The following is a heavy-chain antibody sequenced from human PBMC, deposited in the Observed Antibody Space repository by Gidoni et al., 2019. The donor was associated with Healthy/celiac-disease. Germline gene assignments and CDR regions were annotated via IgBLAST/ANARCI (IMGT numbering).Heavy chain of an antibody. Sequence: QVQLQQWGAGLLKPSETLSLTCAVYGGSFSGYYWSWIRQPPGKGLEWIGEINHSGSTNYNPSLKSRVTISVDTSKNQFSLKLSSVTAADTAVYYCARGRGRGSIVVVPAASYYYGMDVWGQGTTVTVSS. CDR2: INHSGST. D-gene: IGHD2-2*01. J-gene: IGHJ6*02. CDR1: GGSFSGYY. CDR3: ARGRGRGSIVVVPAASYYYGMDV. V-gene: IGHV4-34*01.